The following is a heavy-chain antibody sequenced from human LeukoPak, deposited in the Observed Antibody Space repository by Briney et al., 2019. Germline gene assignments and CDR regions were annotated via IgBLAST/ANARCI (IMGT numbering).Heavy chain of an antibody. CDR3: AKGGYCSGGSCSVPRLFDY. CDR1: GFTFSGYA. Sequence: PRGSLRLSCAASGFTFSGYAMSWVRQAPGKGLEWVSAISGSGGSTYYADSVKGRFTISRDNSKNTLYLQMNSLRAEDTAVYYCAKGGYCSGGSCSVPRLFDYWGQGTLVTVSS. D-gene: IGHD2-15*01. J-gene: IGHJ4*02. V-gene: IGHV3-23*01. CDR2: ISGSGGST.